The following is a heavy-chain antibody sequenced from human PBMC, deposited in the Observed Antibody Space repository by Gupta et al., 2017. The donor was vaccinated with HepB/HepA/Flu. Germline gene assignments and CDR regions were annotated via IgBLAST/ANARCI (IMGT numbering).Heavy chain of an antibody. CDR3: ARDSGLYSFYN. J-gene: IGHJ4*02. Sequence: QVQLVESGGGVVQPGRSLRLSCAASGFTFGTYAMHWVRQAPGKGLEWVAVISYNGGTQFYADSVKGRFTISRDNSKNTLFLQMHSPRADDTAVYYCARDSGLYSFYNWGQGTLVTVSS. CDR1: GFTFGTYA. V-gene: IGHV3-30-3*01. D-gene: IGHD6-25*01. CDR2: ISYNGGTQ.